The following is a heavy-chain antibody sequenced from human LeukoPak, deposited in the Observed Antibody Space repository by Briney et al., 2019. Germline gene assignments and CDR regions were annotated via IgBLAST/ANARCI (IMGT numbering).Heavy chain of an antibody. CDR3: AKDITMAPYGMDV. D-gene: IGHD3-10*01. V-gene: IGHV3-23*01. Sequence: GGSLRLSCAASGFTFSSYAMSWVRQAPGEGLEWVSAISGSGGSTYYADSVKGRFTISRDNSKNTLYLQMNSLRAEDTAVYYCAKDITMAPYGMDVWGQGTTVTVSS. J-gene: IGHJ6*02. CDR2: ISGSGGST. CDR1: GFTFSSYA.